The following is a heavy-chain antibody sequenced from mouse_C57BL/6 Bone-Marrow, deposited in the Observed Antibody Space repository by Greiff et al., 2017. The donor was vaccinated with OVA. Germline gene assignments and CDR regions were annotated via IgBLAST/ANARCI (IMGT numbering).Heavy chain of an antibody. CDR3: ASPLGRYGYYAMDY. CDR2: IDPNSGGT. V-gene: IGHV1-72*01. CDR1: GYTFTSYW. Sequence: QVQLKQPGAELVKPGASVKLSCKASGYTFTSYWMHWVKQRPGRGLEWIGRIDPNSGGTKYNEQFKSKATLTVDKPSSTAYMQLSSLTSEDSAVYYCASPLGRYGYYAMDYWGQGTSVTVSS. J-gene: IGHJ4*01. D-gene: IGHD1-1*01.